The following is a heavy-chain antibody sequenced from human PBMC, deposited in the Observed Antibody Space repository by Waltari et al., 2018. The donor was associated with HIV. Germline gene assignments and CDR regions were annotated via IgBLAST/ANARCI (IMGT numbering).Heavy chain of an antibody. Sequence: QVQLVQSGAEVKKHGASVKVSCKASGYTLPDYYHHGVRQAPGQGLDYVGWSMPHSGGTKSAPKCYGRVTMTRETSVKIAYMECRGLTSDDTAVYYCARGGPRNYYYYGWEVWGQGTTVTVSS. CDR1: GYTLPDYY. CDR3: ARGGPRNYYYYGWEV. D-gene: IGHD3-10*01. J-gene: IGHJ6*02. CDR2: SMPHSGGT. V-gene: IGHV1-2*02.